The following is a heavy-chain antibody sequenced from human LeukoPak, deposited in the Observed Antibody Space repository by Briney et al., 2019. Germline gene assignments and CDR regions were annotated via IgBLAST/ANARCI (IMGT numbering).Heavy chain of an antibody. D-gene: IGHD4-17*01. CDR1: GGSISSYY. J-gene: IGHJ4*02. Sequence: SETLSLTCSVSGGSISSYYWSWIRQPPEKGLEWIGYISYSGSITYNPSLKSRVTISLDMSKNQFSLRLSSVTAADTAVYYCARMIYGDYFDFWGQGTLVTVSS. V-gene: IGHV4-59*01. CDR2: ISYSGSI. CDR3: ARMIYGDYFDF.